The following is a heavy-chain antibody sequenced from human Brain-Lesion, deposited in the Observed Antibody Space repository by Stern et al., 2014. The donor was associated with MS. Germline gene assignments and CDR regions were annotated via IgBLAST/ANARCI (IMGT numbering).Heavy chain of an antibody. D-gene: IGHD6-19*01. CDR3: ARHIAVASTWVRWFDP. J-gene: IGHJ5*02. V-gene: IGHV4-39*01. Sequence: QLVQSGPGLVKPSETLSLTCIVSGDSISSRHYYWGWIRQPPGKGLQWIGRIYSSGSTYYSPSLKSRFTMSVDTTRNHFSLKLASVTAADTAIYYCARHIAVASTWVRWFDPWGPGTLVTVSS. CDR2: IYSSGST. CDR1: GDSISSRHYY.